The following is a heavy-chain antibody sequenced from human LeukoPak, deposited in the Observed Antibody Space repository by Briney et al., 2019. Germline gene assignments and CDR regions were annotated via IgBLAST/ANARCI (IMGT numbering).Heavy chain of an antibody. V-gene: IGHV1-69*13. CDR3: ARGRGVPVFDY. D-gene: IGHD2-8*01. Sequence: ASVEVSCKASGGTFSSYAISWVRQAPGQGLEWMGGIIPIFGTANYAQKFQGRVTITADESTSTAYMELSSLRSEDTAVYYCARGRGVPVFDYWGQGTLVTVSS. J-gene: IGHJ4*02. CDR1: GGTFSSYA. CDR2: IIPIFGTA.